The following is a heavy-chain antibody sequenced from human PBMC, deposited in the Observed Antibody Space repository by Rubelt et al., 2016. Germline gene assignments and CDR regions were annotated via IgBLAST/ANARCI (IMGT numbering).Heavy chain of an antibody. CDR2: INHSGCT. V-gene: IGHV4-34*02. Sequence: QVQLQQWGAGLLKPSETLSLTCAVYGGSFSGYYWSWIRQPPGKGLEWIGEINHSGCTNYDRSRKSRFTISVDTAKNQFALKLSSVTAADTAVYYCAGDSSGWLFDYWGQGTLVTVSS. CDR3: AGDSSGWLFDY. J-gene: IGHJ4*02. CDR1: GGSFSGYY. D-gene: IGHD6-19*01.